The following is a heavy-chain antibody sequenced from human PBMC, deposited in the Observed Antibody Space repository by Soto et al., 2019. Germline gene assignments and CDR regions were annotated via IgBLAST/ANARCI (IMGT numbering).Heavy chain of an antibody. J-gene: IGHJ5*02. D-gene: IGHD6-19*01. Sequence: QVTLKESGPVLVKPTETLTLRCTVSGLSITDSEMGVSWIRQPPVQPLEWLAHIDSSGEKSYRTFLKSRLAISKDTYKSQTVLTMTNMDPADTATYYCARRHLAVAVSPWFDPWGQGIPVTVSS. CDR1: GLSITDSEMG. CDR2: IDSSGEK. V-gene: IGHV2-26*01. CDR3: ARRHLAVAVSPWFDP.